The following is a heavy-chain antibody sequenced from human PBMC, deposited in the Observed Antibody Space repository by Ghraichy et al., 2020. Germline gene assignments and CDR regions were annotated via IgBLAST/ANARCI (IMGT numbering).Heavy chain of an antibody. V-gene: IGHV1-69*13. Sequence: SVKVSCKASGGTFSSYAISWVRQAPGQGLEWMGGIIPIFGTANYAQKFQGRVTITADESTSTAYMELSSLRSEDTAVYYCARVGYYYDSSGYYYYGMDVWGQGTTVTVSS. CDR1: GGTFSSYA. J-gene: IGHJ6*02. CDR3: ARVGYYYDSSGYYYYGMDV. CDR2: IIPIFGTA. D-gene: IGHD3-22*01.